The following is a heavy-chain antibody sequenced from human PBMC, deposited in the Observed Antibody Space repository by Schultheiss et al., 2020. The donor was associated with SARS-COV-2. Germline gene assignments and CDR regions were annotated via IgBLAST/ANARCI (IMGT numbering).Heavy chain of an antibody. CDR3: ARDWVTMLRGVIGL. CDR1: VFTFSSYA. D-gene: IGHD3-10*01. Sequence: GGSLRLSCAASVFTFSSYAMHWVRQAPGKGLDWVSYISSSSSYIYYADSVKGRFIISRDNSKNTLYLQMNSLRAEDTAVYYCARDWVTMLRGVIGLWGQGTLVTVSS. CDR2: ISSSSSYI. V-gene: IGHV3-21*05. J-gene: IGHJ4*02.